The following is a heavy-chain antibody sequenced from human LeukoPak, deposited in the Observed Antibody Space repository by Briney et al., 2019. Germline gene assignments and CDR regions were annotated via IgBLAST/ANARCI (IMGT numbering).Heavy chain of an antibody. CDR2: INHSGST. V-gene: IGHV4-34*01. Sequence: SETLSLTCAVYGGSFSGYYWSWIRQPPGKGLEWIGEINHSGSTNYSPSLKSRVTISVDTSKNQFSLKLSSVTAADTAVYYCARADPYYYDSSGYVDYWGQGTLVTVSS. J-gene: IGHJ4*02. D-gene: IGHD3-22*01. CDR1: GGSFSGYY. CDR3: ARADPYYYDSSGYVDY.